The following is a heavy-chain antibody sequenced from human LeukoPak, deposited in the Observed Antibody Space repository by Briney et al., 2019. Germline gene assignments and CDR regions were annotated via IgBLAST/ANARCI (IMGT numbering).Heavy chain of an antibody. CDR2: IYYSGST. J-gene: IGHJ4*02. D-gene: IGHD6-19*01. CDR1: GGSISSYY. Sequence: PSETLSLTCTVSGGSISSYYWSWIRQPPGKGLEWSGYIYYSGSTNYNPSLKSRVTISVDTSKNQFSLKLSSVTAADTAVYYCARVSRRYSSGWYPLYYFDYWGQGTLVTVSS. V-gene: IGHV4-59*01. CDR3: ARVSRRYSSGWYPLYYFDY.